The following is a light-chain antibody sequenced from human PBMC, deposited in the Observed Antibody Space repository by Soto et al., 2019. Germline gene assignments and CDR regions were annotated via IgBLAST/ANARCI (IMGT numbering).Light chain of an antibody. J-gene: IGLJ1*01. V-gene: IGLV2-23*02. Sequence: QYVLTQAGCVWGARGSRSTLYCYRTSSDVGSYNLVSWYQQHPGKAPKLMIYEVSKRPSGVSNRFSGSKSGNTASLTISGLQAEDEADYYCCSYAGSSTARLYVFGTGTKVTVL. CDR1: SSDVGSYNL. CDR3: CSYAGSSTARLYV. CDR2: EVS.